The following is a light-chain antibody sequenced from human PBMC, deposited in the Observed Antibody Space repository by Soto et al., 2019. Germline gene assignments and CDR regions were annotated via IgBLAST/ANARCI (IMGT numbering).Light chain of an antibody. CDR2: DAS. CDR1: QSVSSY. V-gene: IGKV3-11*01. CDR3: QQRSNWPPYT. Sequence: EIVLTQSPATLSLSPGERATLSCRASQSVSSYLAWYQQKPGQAPRLLIWDASNRATGIPARFSGSGSGTDFTLTISSLEPEDFAVYYCQQRSNWPPYTFGQGTKLEIK. J-gene: IGKJ2*01.